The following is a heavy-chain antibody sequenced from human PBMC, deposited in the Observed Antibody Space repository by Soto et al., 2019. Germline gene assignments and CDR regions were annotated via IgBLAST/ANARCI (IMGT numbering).Heavy chain of an antibody. V-gene: IGHV4-34*01. CDR1: GGSFSGYS. CDR2: INHSGST. Sequence: QVQLQQWGAGLLKPSETLSLTCAVSGGSFSGYSWTWIRQSPGKGLEWIGQINHSGSTTYNPSLKSRVTTSLATSNHQFALDLSSVTAADTAVYYCARGLFSENYYSGGWYYFDYWGQGTLVTVSS. D-gene: IGHD1-26*01. CDR3: ARGLFSENYYSGGWYYFDY. J-gene: IGHJ4*02.